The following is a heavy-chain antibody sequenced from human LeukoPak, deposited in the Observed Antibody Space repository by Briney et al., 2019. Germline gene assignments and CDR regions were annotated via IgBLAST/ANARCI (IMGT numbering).Heavy chain of an antibody. Sequence: GGSLRLSCSASGFTFSNYAMHWVRQAPGKGLEYVSDISSNGGITYYADSVKGRFTVSRDNSKNMLYLQMNSLRAEDTAVYYCARDLWTYSNWGQGTLVTVSS. V-gene: IGHV3-64*04. CDR1: GFTFSNYA. J-gene: IGHJ4*02. CDR2: ISSNGGIT. D-gene: IGHD6-13*01. CDR3: ARDLWTYSN.